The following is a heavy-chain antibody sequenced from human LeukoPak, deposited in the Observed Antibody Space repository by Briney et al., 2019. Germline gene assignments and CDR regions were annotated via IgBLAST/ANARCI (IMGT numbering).Heavy chain of an antibody. CDR1: GFTFSSYA. Sequence: QTGGSLRLSCAASGFTFSSYAMSWVRQAPGKGLEWVSAISGSGGSTYYADSVKGRFTISRDNSKNTLYLQMNSLSAEDTAVYYCARNRYSDSSRYLNHWGQGTPVTVSS. D-gene: IGHD3-22*01. J-gene: IGHJ5*02. CDR3: ARNRYSDSSRYLNH. V-gene: IGHV3-23*01. CDR2: ISGSGGST.